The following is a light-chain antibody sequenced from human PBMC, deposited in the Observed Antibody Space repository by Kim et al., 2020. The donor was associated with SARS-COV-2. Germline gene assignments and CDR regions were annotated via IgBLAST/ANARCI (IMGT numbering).Light chain of an antibody. V-gene: IGLV1-40*01. J-gene: IGLJ1*01. Sequence: VTISCTGSSSNIGAGYDVHWYQQLPGTAPKLLIYGNSNRPSGVPDRFSGSKSGTSASLVITGLQAEDEADYYCQSYDSSLSGFYVFGTGTKVTVL. CDR1: SSNIGAGYD. CDR3: QSYDSSLSGFYV. CDR2: GNS.